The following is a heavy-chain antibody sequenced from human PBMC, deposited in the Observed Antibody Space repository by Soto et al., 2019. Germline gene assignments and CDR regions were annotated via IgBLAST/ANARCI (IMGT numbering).Heavy chain of an antibody. D-gene: IGHD5-18*01. J-gene: IGHJ6*02. V-gene: IGHV1-69*13. CDR2: IIPIFGTA. CDR1: GGTFSSYA. Sequence: ASVKVSCKASGGTFSSYAISWVLQAPGQGLEWMGGIIPIFGTANYAQKFQGRVTITADESTSTAYMELSSLRSEDTAVYYCARVSGSYTAMAPSYYYGMDVWGQGTTVTVS. CDR3: ARVSGSYTAMAPSYYYGMDV.